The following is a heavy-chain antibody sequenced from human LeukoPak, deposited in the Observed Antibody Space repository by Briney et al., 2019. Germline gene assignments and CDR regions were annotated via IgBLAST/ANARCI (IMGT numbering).Heavy chain of an antibody. J-gene: IGHJ3*02. V-gene: IGHV1-18*01. Sequence: ASVKVSCKASGYTFTSYGISWVRQAPGQGLEWMGWISAYNGNTNYAQKLQGRVTMTTDTSTSTAYMELRSLRSDDTAVYYCARTTYYYDSSGYLRAFDIWGQGTMVTVSS. CDR1: GYTFTSYG. D-gene: IGHD3-22*01. CDR3: ARTTYYYDSSGYLRAFDI. CDR2: ISAYNGNT.